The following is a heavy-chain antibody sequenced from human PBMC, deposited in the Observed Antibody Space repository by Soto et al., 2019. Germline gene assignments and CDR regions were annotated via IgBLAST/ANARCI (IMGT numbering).Heavy chain of an antibody. CDR1: GFTFSSYA. CDR2: ISYDGSNK. CDR3: ARDSNSGWPDY. D-gene: IGHD6-19*01. J-gene: IGHJ4*02. V-gene: IGHV3-30-3*01. Sequence: ESGGGVVQPGRSLRLSCAASGFTFSSYAMHWVRQAPGKGLEWVAVISYDGSNKYYADSVKGRFTISRDNSKNTLYLQMNSLRAEDTAVYYCARDSNSGWPDYWGQGTLVTVSS.